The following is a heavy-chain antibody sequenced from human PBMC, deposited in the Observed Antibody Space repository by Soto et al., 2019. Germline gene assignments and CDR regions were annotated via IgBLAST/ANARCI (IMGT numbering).Heavy chain of an antibody. J-gene: IGHJ4*02. V-gene: IGHV3-15*07. D-gene: IGHD5-18*01. CDR3: SHGYYQYFDS. Sequence: VGSLRLSCAVSGVTLSNVWMNWVRQAPGKGPEWVGRIKSIPDSGTTDYAAPVKGRFTISRDDSENTLYLQMNSLKTEDTAVYYCSHGYYQYFDSWGKGTLVTVSS. CDR1: GVTLSNVW. CDR2: IKSIPDSGTT.